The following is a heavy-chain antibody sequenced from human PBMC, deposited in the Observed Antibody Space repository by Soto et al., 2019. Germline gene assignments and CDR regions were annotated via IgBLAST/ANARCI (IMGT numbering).Heavy chain of an antibody. CDR1: GFTFSSYD. J-gene: IGHJ4*02. D-gene: IGHD1-1*01. Sequence: GGSLRLSCTASGFTFSSYDMNWVRQAPGKGLEWISYISSTGGTIYYADSVKGRFTISRDNAKNSMFLQMNSLRAEDTAIYYCARVSGYFLEYYFDFWGQGTLVTVSA. CDR3: ARVSGYFLEYYFDF. V-gene: IGHV3-48*03. CDR2: ISSTGGTI.